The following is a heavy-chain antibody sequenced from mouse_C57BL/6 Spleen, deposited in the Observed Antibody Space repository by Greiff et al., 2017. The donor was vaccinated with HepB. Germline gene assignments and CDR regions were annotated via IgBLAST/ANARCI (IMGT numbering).Heavy chain of an antibody. V-gene: IGHV1-50*01. CDR2: IDPSDSYT. Sequence: QVQLKQPGAELVKPGASVKLSCKASGYTFTSYWMQWVKQRPGQGLEWIGEIDPSDSYTNYNQKFKGKATLTVDTSSSTAYMQLSSLTSEDSAVYYCAREDSSGYGGAYWGQGTLVTVSA. CDR3: AREDSSGYGGAY. D-gene: IGHD3-2*02. CDR1: GYTFTSYW. J-gene: IGHJ3*01.